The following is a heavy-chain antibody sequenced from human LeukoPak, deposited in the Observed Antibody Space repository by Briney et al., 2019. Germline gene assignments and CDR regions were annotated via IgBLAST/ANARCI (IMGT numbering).Heavy chain of an antibody. CDR3: AREQINTNDMDV. CDR1: GFSFTVYG. Sequence: PGGSLRLSCAASGFSFTVYGMNWVRQAPGKGLEWVSSISSTSTYIYYADSVKGRFTISRDNAKNSLYLQMNSLRAEDTAVYYCAREQINTNDMDVWGQGTTVTVSS. J-gene: IGHJ6*02. CDR2: ISSTSTYI. V-gene: IGHV3-21*01.